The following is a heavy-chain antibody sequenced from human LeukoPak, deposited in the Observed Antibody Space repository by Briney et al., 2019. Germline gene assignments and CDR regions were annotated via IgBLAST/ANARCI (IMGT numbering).Heavy chain of an antibody. Sequence: ASVKDSCKASGYTFTGYYMHWVRQAPGQGLEWMGWINPNSGGTNYAQKFQGRVTMTRDTSISTAYMELSRLRSDDTAVYYCAREAAAGTIQYWFDPWGQGTLVTVSS. CDR2: INPNSGGT. V-gene: IGHV1-2*02. D-gene: IGHD6-13*01. J-gene: IGHJ5*02. CDR3: AREAAAGTIQYWFDP. CDR1: GYTFTGYY.